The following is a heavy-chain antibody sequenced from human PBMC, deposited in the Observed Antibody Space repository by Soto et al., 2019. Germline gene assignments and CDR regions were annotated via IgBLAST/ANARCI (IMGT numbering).Heavy chain of an antibody. D-gene: IGHD6-6*01. J-gene: IGHJ6*02. CDR1: GGTFSTYT. CDR2: IFSIFGTA. V-gene: IGHV1-69*13. CDR3: ARDNPSGGAARPYYYYGMDV. Sequence: SVKVSCKASGGTFSTYTISWVRQAPGQGLEWMGGIFSIFGTANYAQKFQGRVTITADESTSTAYMELSSLRSEDTAVYYCARDNPSGGAARPYYYYGMDVWGQGTTVTVSS.